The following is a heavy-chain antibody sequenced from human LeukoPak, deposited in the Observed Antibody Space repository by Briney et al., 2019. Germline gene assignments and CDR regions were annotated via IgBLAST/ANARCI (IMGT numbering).Heavy chain of an antibody. CDR1: GYSFTTYW. CDR3: ARHQGGMDV. J-gene: IGHJ6*02. Sequence: GESLKISRKASGYSFTTYWVAWVRQMPGKGLEWMGMISPGDFDTRYTPSFKGQVTISVDKSISTAYLQWSSLKASDTAIYYCARHQGGMDVWGQGTTVTVSS. V-gene: IGHV5-51*01. CDR2: ISPGDFDT.